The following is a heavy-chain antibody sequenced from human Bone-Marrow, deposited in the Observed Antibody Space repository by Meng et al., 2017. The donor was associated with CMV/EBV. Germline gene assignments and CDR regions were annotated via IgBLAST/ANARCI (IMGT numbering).Heavy chain of an antibody. V-gene: IGHV4-34*01. D-gene: IGHD3-22*01. CDR3: AREYYYDSSAFDP. Sequence: SETLSLTCAVYGGSFSGYYWSWIRQPPGKGLEWIGEINHSGSTNYNPSLKSRVTISVDTSKNQFSLKLSSVTAADTAVYYCAREYYYDSSAFDPWGQGTLTTVSS. CDR2: INHSGST. CDR1: GGSFSGYY. J-gene: IGHJ5*02.